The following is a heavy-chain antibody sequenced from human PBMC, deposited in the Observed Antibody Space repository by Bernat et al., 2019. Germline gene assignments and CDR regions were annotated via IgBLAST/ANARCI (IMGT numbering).Heavy chain of an antibody. CDR2: MSCPGVTT. CDR3: AKEEAFCGTGSYSLADC. D-gene: IGHD2-21*02. Sequence: EVQLVESGGGLVQPGGSLRVSCAASGFPFSSYSLIWVRQAPGKGLEWVALMSCPGVTTHYAEAGKGRFTISRDNSKNTQFLQMNSLRAEDTAVYYCAKEEAFCGTGSYSLADCWGQGTLVTVSS. J-gene: IGHJ4*02. CDR1: GFPFSSYS. V-gene: IGHV3-23*04.